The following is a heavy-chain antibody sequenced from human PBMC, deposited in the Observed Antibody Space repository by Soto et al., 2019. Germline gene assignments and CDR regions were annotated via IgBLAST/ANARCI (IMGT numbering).Heavy chain of an antibody. CDR2: IYHSGSM. J-gene: IGHJ5*02. CDR3: ARHIFGVVNNCSAP. V-gene: IGHV4-30-2*01. D-gene: IGHD3-3*01. Sequence: SETLSLTCAVSGGSISSGGYSWSWIRQPPGKGLEWIGYIYHSGSMYYNPSLKSRVTISVDRSKNQFSLKLSSVTAADTAVYYCARHIFGVVNNCSAPGGQGTVVPVSS. CDR1: GGSISSGGYS.